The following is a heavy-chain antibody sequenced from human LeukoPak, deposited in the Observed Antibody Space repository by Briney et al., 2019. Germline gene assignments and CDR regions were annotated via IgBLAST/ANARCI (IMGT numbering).Heavy chain of an antibody. D-gene: IGHD6-19*01. CDR1: GFTFSSYG. J-gene: IGHJ4*02. V-gene: IGHV3-30*02. CDR2: IRYDGSNE. Sequence: PGGSLRLSCAASGFTFSSYGMHWVRQAPGKGLEWVSFIRYDGSNEYYADSVRGRFTISRDNSKNTLYLQMNSLRAEDTAVYYCARSMAGPLDYWGQGTLVTVSS. CDR3: ARSMAGPLDY.